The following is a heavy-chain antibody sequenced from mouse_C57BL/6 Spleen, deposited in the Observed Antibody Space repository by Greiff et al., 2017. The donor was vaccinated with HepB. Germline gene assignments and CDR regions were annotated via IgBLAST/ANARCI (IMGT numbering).Heavy chain of an antibody. Sequence: QVQLQQSGAELARPGASVKLSCKASGYTFTSYGISWVKQRSGQGLEWIGEIYPRSGNTYYNEKFKGKATLTADKSSSTAYMELRSLTSEDSAVYFCARGAQATWDYWGQGTTLTVSS. CDR1: GYTFTSYG. J-gene: IGHJ2*01. D-gene: IGHD3-2*02. V-gene: IGHV1-81*01. CDR3: ARGAQATWDY. CDR2: IYPRSGNT.